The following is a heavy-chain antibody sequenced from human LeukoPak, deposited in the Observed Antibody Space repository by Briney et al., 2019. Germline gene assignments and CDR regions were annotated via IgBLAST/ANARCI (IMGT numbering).Heavy chain of an antibody. CDR3: ARALWVFDY. V-gene: IGHV4-59*01. J-gene: IGHJ4*02. Sequence: SETLSLTCTVSGGSISSYYWSRIRQPPGKGLEWIGYIYYSGSTNYNPSLKSRVTISVDTSKNQSSLKLSSVTAADTAVYYCARALWVFDYWGQGTLVTVSS. CDR1: GGSISSYY. CDR2: IYYSGST. D-gene: IGHD2/OR15-2a*01.